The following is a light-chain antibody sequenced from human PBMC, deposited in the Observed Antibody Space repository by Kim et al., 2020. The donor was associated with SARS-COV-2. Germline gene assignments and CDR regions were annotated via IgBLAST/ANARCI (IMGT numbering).Light chain of an antibody. CDR1: QGVASRY. V-gene: IGKV3-20*01. CDR3: QQYGSSPYT. Sequence: PGERTTLACRASQGVASRYLAWYQQRPGQAPRLLIYGASSRATGFPDRFSGSGSGTDFTLTISRLEPEDFAVYYCQQYGSSPYTFGQGTKLEI. J-gene: IGKJ2*01. CDR2: GAS.